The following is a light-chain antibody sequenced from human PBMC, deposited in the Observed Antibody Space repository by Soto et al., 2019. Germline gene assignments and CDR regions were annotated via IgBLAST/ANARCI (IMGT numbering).Light chain of an antibody. CDR3: KQTNSFPRT. CDR1: QDISSW. Sequence: DIQMTQSPSSVSASVGDSVTITCRASQDISSWLAWYQQKPGKAPTLLIYAASSLQSGVQSRFSGSGSGTDFTLTIKSLQPEDIATYYCKQTNSFPRTFGQGTKVDI. CDR2: AAS. V-gene: IGKV1-12*01. J-gene: IGKJ1*01.